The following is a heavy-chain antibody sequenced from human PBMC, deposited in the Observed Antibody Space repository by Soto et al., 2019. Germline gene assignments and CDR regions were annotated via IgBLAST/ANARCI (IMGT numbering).Heavy chain of an antibody. J-gene: IGHJ6*02. CDR3: ARGAGVTKYYYYYYGMDV. CDR1: GFTVSSNY. V-gene: IGHV3-66*01. Sequence: PGGSLRLSCAASGFTVSSNYMSWVRQSPGKGLEWVSVIYSGGSTYYADSVKGRFTISRDNSKNTLYLQMNSLRAEDTAVYYCARGAGVTKYYYYYYGMDVWGQGTTVTVSS. D-gene: IGHD3-10*01. CDR2: IYSGGST.